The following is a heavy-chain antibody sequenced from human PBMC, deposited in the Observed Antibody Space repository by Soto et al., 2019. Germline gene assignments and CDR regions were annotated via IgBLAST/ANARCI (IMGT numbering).Heavy chain of an antibody. CDR1: GFTFRSFT. CDR2: ISSNSAYI. V-gene: IGHV3-21*02. CDR3: TRDASRNSSARGWYDP. D-gene: IGHD6-13*01. J-gene: IGHJ5*02. Sequence: EVQPVESGGGLVKPGGSLRLSCAASGFTFRSFTMNWVRQAPGKGLEWVSTISSNSAYIYYTDALRGRFTISRDNAKNSLHLQINSLRAEDTAVYYCTRDASRNSSARGWYDPWGPGTLVTVSS.